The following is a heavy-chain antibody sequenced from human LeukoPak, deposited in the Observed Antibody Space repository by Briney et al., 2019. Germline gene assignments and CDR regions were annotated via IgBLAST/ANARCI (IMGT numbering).Heavy chain of an antibody. CDR3: VRASNRRGAWYYFDY. CDR1: GGSISSGSYY. D-gene: IGHD1-14*01. V-gene: IGHV4-61*02. CDR2: IFSSGST. Sequence: SQTLSLTCTVSGGSISSGSYYWNWIRQPAGKGLEWIGRIFSSGSTNYNPSLKSRVTMSVDTSKNQFSQKLSSVTAADTAVYYCVRASNRRGAWYYFDYWGQGTLVTVSS. J-gene: IGHJ4*02.